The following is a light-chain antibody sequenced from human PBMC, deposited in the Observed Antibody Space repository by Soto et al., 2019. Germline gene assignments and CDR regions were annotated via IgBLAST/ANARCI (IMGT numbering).Light chain of an antibody. V-gene: IGKV3-15*01. CDR2: GAS. J-gene: IGKJ3*01. Sequence: EIVLTQSPATLSVSPGERATLSCRASQSVSSNLAWYQQRPGQAPRLLIYGASTRATGISARFSGSGSETEFTLTISSLQSEDFTVYYCQQYNKWPLFTFGPGTRVDFK. CDR3: QQYNKWPLFT. CDR1: QSVSSN.